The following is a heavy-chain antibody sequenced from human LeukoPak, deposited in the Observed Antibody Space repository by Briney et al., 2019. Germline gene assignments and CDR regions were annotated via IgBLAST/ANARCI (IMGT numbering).Heavy chain of an antibody. Sequence: GGSLRLSCAASGFTFSNFWMSWVRQAPGKGLEWVANIKGDGSEKYHVDSVKGRFTISRDNAKNSLYLQMNSLRAEDTAVYYCAKFPYGVYFHYWGRGTLVTVSS. J-gene: IGHJ4*02. CDR3: AKFPYGVYFHY. CDR2: IKGDGSEK. CDR1: GFTFSNFW. V-gene: IGHV3-7*05. D-gene: IGHD4-17*01.